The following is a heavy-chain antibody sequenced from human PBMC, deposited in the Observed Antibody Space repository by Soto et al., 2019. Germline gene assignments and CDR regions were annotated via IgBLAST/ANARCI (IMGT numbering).Heavy chain of an antibody. J-gene: IGHJ6*02. D-gene: IGHD3-10*01. V-gene: IGHV3-33*01. CDR3: TLLSWFGESKYGLDV. CDR2: IWYDGSNK. Sequence: GGSLRLSCAASGFTFSRYGMHWVRQAPGKGLEWVAVIWYDGSNKYYADSVKDRFTISRDNSKNTLYLQMNSPRGEDTAVYYCTLLSWFGESKYGLDVWGQGSTVTVSS. CDR1: GFTFSRYG.